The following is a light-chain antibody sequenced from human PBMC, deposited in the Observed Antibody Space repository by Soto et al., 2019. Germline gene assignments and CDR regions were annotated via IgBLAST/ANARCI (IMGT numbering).Light chain of an antibody. CDR3: SSFTSSITYV. CDR1: SSDVGGYNS. CDR2: DVT. V-gene: IGLV2-14*01. J-gene: IGLJ1*01. Sequence: QSVLTQPASVSGSPGQSIIISCTGTSSDVGGYNSVSWYRQDPGKAPKLMIYDVTNRPSGVSNRFSGSKSGNTASLTISGLQAEDEADYYCSSFTSSITYVFGTGTKVTVL.